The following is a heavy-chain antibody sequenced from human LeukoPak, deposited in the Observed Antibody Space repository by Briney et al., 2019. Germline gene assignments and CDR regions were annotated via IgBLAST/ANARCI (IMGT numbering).Heavy chain of an antibody. Sequence: SETLSLTCAVYGGSFSGYFWSWIRQPPGRGLEWIGDINHSGSTNYNPSLKSRVTMSVDRSKNQFSLKLSSVTAAETAVYYCARERGYCFDPWGQGMLVTVSS. CDR1: GGSFSGYF. V-gene: IGHV4-34*01. CDR3: ARERGYCFDP. D-gene: IGHD3-3*01. CDR2: INHSGST. J-gene: IGHJ5*02.